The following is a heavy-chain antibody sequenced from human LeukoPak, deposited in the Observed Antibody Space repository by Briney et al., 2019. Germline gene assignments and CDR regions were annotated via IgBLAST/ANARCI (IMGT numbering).Heavy chain of an antibody. CDR1: GYVFSSYW. J-gene: IGHJ4*02. CDR3: ARHDQLGEQALSIIY. D-gene: IGHD7-27*01. CDR2: IYPGDSET. Sequence: PAGSLKISCKGSGYVFSSYWIGWVRQMPGKGLEWMGIIYPGDSETRYSPTFQGQVTLSADKSISTAYLQWSSLRASDTAMYYCARHDQLGEQALSIIYWGQGTPVTVSS. V-gene: IGHV5-51*01.